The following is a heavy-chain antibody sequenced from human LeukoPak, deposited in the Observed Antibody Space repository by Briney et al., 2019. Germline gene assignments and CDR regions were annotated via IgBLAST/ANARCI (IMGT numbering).Heavy chain of an antibody. CDR3: ARGHNFDWFDP. V-gene: IGHV4-31*03. Sequence: PSQTLSLTCTVSGGSISSGGYCWSWLRQHPGKGLEWIGYIYYSGSTYYNPSLKSRVTISVDTSKNQFSLKLSSVTAADTAVYYCARGHNFDWFDPWGQGTLVTVSS. J-gene: IGHJ5*02. D-gene: IGHD1-1*01. CDR1: GGSISSGGYC. CDR2: IYYSGST.